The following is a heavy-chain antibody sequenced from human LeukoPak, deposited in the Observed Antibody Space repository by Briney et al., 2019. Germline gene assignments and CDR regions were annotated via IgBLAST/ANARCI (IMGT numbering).Heavy chain of an antibody. D-gene: IGHD2-2*01. V-gene: IGHV1-18*01. CDR2: ISAYNGNT. Sequence: GAPVKVSCKASGYTFTSYGISWVRQAPGQGLEWMGWISAYNGNTNYAQKLQGRVTMTTDTSTSTAYMELRSLRSDDTAVYYCARDTSEFVVPAAMENCLDYWGQGTLVTVSS. CDR1: GYTFTSYG. CDR3: ARDTSEFVVPAAMENCLDY. J-gene: IGHJ4*02.